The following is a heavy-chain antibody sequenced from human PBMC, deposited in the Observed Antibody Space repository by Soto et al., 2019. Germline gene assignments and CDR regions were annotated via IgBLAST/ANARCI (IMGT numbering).Heavy chain of an antibody. CDR1: GFTFSYG. CDR3: AKLVIGYCSGNTDDDY. D-gene: IGHD2-15*01. J-gene: IGHJ4*02. CDR2: ISYDSSNK. Sequence: VQLLESGGGLIQPGGSLRLSCAASGFTFSYGIHWLRQAPGKGLEGGAYISYDSSNKFYGDSVKSRFTTSRGNSKNTQFQQMNSLRAEETAVCYCAKLVIGYCSGNTDDDYWGQGTLVAVSS. V-gene: IGHV3-30*18.